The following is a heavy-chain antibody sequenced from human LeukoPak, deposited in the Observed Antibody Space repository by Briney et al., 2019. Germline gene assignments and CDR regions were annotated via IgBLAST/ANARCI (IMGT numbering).Heavy chain of an antibody. CDR2: INPSGGST. J-gene: IGHJ6*03. CDR1: GYTFTSYY. D-gene: IGHD3-10*01. Sequence: ASVKVSCKASGYTFTSYYMHWVRQAPGQGLEWMGIINPSGGSTSYAQKFQGRVTMTRDTSTSTVYMELSSLRSEDTAVYYCARDYHGSGSYQYYYYYYMDVWGKGTTVTVSS. V-gene: IGHV1-46*03. CDR3: ARDYHGSGSYQYYYYYYMDV.